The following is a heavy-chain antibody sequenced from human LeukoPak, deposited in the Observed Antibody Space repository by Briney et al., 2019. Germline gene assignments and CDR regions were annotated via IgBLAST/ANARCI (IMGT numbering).Heavy chain of an antibody. D-gene: IGHD3-10*01. CDR2: THHSGST. J-gene: IGHJ4*02. V-gene: IGHV4-4*02. Sequence: SETLSLTCAVSGGSISSSNWWSWVRQPPGKGLEWIGETHHSGSTNYYPSLKSRVTISVDKSKNRFSLRLSSVTAADTAVYYCYTMVRGVRDYWGQGTLVTVSS. CDR1: GGSISSSNW. CDR3: YTMVRGVRDY.